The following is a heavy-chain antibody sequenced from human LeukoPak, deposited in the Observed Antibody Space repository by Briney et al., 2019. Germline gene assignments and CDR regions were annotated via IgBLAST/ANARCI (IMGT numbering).Heavy chain of an antibody. CDR3: ARSTYYYDSSGPADYYFDY. Sequence: ASVKVSCKASGYTFTGYYMHWVRQAPGQGLEWMGWINPNSGGANYAQKLQGRVTMTRDTSINTVYMELRRLTSDDTALYYCARSTYYYDSSGPADYYFDYWGQGTLVTVSS. CDR1: GYTFTGYY. J-gene: IGHJ4*02. D-gene: IGHD3-22*01. CDR2: INPNSGGA. V-gene: IGHV1-2*02.